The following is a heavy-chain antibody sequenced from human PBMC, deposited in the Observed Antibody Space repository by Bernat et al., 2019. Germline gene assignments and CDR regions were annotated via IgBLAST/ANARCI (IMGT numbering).Heavy chain of an antibody. CDR3: ATRGGLRFLEWLFPFDY. J-gene: IGHJ4*02. D-gene: IGHD3-3*01. CDR2: FDPDDGET. V-gene: IGHV1-24*01. Sequence: QVQLVQSGAEVKKPGASVKVSCRVSGYTLTELSMHWVRQAPGKGLEWMGGFDPDDGETIYAQKFQGRVTMTEDTSTDTAYMELSSLRSEDTAVYYCATRGGLRFLEWLFPFDYWGQGTLVTVSS. CDR1: GYTLTELS.